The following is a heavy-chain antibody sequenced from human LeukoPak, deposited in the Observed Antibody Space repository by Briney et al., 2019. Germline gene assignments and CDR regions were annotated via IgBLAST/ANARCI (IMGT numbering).Heavy chain of an antibody. J-gene: IGHJ4*02. CDR1: GGSISSGGYC. Sequence: SETLSLTCTVSGGSISSGGYCWSWIRQHPGKGLEWIGYIYYSGSTYYNPSLKSRVTISVDTSKNQFSLKLSSVTAADTAVYYCARASSGSGLSIDYWGQGTLVTVSS. CDR3: ARASSGSGLSIDY. CDR2: IYYSGST. D-gene: IGHD3-10*01. V-gene: IGHV4-31*03.